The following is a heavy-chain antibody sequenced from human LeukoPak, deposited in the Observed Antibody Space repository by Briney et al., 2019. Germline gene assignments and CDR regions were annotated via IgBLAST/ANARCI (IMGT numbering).Heavy chain of an antibody. Sequence: PGGSLRLSCAASGFTFSSYSMNWVRQAPGKGLEWVSYISSSSSTIYYADSVKGRFTISRDNAKNSLYLQMNSLRAEDTAVYYCARPYYGSGSPRWGFDYWGQGTLVTVSS. J-gene: IGHJ4*02. V-gene: IGHV3-48*04. D-gene: IGHD3-10*01. CDR1: GFTFSSYS. CDR2: ISSSSSTI. CDR3: ARPYYGSGSPRWGFDY.